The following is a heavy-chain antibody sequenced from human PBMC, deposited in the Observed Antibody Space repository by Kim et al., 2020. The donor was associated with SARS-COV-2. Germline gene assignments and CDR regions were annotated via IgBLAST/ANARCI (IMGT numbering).Heavy chain of an antibody. J-gene: IGHJ5*02. CDR3: ARDRWGAHNWFDP. CDR1: GFTFSSYW. D-gene: IGHD1-26*01. V-gene: IGHV3-7*01. Sequence: GGSLRLSCAASGFTFSSYWMSWVRQAPGKGLEWVANIKQDGSEKYYVDSVKGRFTISRDNAKNSLYLQMNSLRAEDTAVYYCARDRWGAHNWFDPWGQGTLVTVSS. CDR2: IKQDGSEK.